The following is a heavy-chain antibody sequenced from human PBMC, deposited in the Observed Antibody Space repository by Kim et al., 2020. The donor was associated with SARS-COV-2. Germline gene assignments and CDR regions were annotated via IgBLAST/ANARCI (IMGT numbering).Heavy chain of an antibody. CDR2: VSYDGSNK. J-gene: IGHJ4*02. V-gene: IGHV3-30*03. D-gene: IGHD4-4*01. CDR3: AGQYDD. Sequence: GGSLRLSCAASGFSFSSFAMHWVHQAPGKGLEWVAVVSYDGSNKYYADSVKGRFTISRDNSKNTLSLQINRMRAEDTGIYYCAGQYDDWGQGTLVTASS. CDR1: GFSFSSFA.